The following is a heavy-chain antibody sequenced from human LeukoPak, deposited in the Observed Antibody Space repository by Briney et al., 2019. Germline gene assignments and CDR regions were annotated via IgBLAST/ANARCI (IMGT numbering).Heavy chain of an antibody. CDR3: ARLVANGARDY. CDR2: IKEDGSDI. D-gene: IGHD2-8*01. Sequence: PGGSLRLSCAASGFTFSSYWMSWVRQAPEKGREWVANIKEDGSDIYYVDSVKGRFTISRDNAKNSLYLQMNSLRAEDTAVYYCARLVANGARDYWGQGTLVTVSS. CDR1: GFTFSSYW. J-gene: IGHJ4*02. V-gene: IGHV3-7*01.